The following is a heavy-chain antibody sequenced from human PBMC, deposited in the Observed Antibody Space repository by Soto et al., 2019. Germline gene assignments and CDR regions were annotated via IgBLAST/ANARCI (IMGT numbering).Heavy chain of an antibody. D-gene: IGHD1-7*01. J-gene: IGHJ4*02. CDR2: IYDNGGA. Sequence: QVQLQESGPGLVKPSQTLSLTCTVSGDSISSGGYYLSWIRQHPGKGLEWIGYIYDNGGAYYSPSLTCRVVSSVARSENLFSLRLSSVTPADTAVYYCARVKGGTTRRAFDSWGQGTLVTV. CDR3: ARVKGGTTRRAFDS. V-gene: IGHV4-31*03. CDR1: GDSISSGGYY.